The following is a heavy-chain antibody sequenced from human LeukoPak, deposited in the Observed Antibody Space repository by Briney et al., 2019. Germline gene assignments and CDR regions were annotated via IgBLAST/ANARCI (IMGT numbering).Heavy chain of an antibody. J-gene: IGHJ5*02. V-gene: IGHV4-39*01. Sequence: PSDTLSLTCTVSGGSISSSSYYWGWIRQPPGKGLEWIGSIYYSGSTYYNPSLKSRVTISVDTSKNQFSLKLSSVTAADTAVYYCAIAYYDPRFDPWGQGTLVTVSS. CDR2: IYYSGST. D-gene: IGHD3-22*01. CDR3: AIAYYDPRFDP. CDR1: GGSISSSSYY.